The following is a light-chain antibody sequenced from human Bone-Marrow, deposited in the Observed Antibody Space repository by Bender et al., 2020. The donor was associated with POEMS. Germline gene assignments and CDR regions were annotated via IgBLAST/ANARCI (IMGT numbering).Light chain of an antibody. V-gene: IGLV3-1*01. J-gene: IGLJ3*02. CDR3: QAWDNTFWV. CDR2: QDT. Sequence: SYVLTQPPSVSVSPGQTATITCSGDKLGDKYACWHQQKPGQSPVQVIYQDTKRPSGIPERFSASNSGNTATLTISGTQAMDEADYYCQAWDNTFWVFGGGTKLTVL. CDR1: KLGDKY.